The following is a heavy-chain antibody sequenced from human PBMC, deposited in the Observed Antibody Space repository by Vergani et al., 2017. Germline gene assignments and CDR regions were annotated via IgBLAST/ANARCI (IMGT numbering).Heavy chain of an antibody. CDR1: GGSISSYY. CDR2: IYYSGST. D-gene: IGHD6-13*01. CDR3: ARSIGSSSWYGLDFDY. Sequence: QVQLQESGPGLVKPSETLSLTCTVSGGSISSYYWSWIRQPPGKGLEWIGYIYYSGSTKYNPSLKSRVTISVDTSKNQFSLKLSSVTAADTAVYYCARSIGSSSWYGLDFDYWGQGTLVTFSS. V-gene: IGHV4-59*01. J-gene: IGHJ4*02.